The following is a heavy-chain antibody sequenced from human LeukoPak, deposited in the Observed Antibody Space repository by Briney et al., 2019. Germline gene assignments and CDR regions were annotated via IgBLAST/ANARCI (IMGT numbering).Heavy chain of an antibody. CDR3: ARDTGGSGPSYGRAF. CDR1: GGTFSSYA. D-gene: IGHD1-26*01. J-gene: IGHJ6*02. CDR2: IIPIFGTA. Sequence: SVNVSCKASGGTFSSYAISWVRQAPGQGLECRGGIIPIFGTANYAQKFQGRVTITADESTSTAYMELSSLRSEETAVYSCARDTGGSGPSYGRAFWGQGTTATVSS. V-gene: IGHV1-69*13.